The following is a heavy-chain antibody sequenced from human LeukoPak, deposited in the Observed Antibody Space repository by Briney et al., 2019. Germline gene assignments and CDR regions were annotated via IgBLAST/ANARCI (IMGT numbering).Heavy chain of an antibody. CDR3: ARNMVPAATRTYYYYYYMDV. CDR1: GYTYTSYY. D-gene: IGHD2-2*01. J-gene: IGHJ6*03. V-gene: IGHV1-46*01. Sequence: ASVKVSCKSSGYTYTSYYMHWVRQAPGQGLEWMGIINPSGGSTSYAQKFQGRVTMTRDMSTSTVYMELSSLRSEVTAVYYCARNMVPAATRTYYYYYYMDVWGQGTLVTVSS. CDR2: INPSGGST.